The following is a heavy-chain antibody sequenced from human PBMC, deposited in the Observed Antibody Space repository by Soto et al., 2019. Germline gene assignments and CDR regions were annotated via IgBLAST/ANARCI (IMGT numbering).Heavy chain of an antibody. V-gene: IGHV1-69*01. CDR1: GGTFSSYA. CDR3: ARDQRSGYLGPAFDY. J-gene: IGHJ4*02. Sequence: QVQLVQAGAEVKKPGSSVKVSCKASGGTFSSYAISWVRQSPGQGLEWMGGIIPIFGTANYAQKFQGRVTITADESTSTAYMELSSLRSEVTAVYYCARDQRSGYLGPAFDYWGQGTLVTVSS. D-gene: IGHD5-12*01. CDR2: IIPIFGTA.